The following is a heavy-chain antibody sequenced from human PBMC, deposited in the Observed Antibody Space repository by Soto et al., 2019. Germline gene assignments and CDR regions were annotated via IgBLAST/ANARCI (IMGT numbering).Heavy chain of an antibody. Sequence: PSETLSLTCTVSGGSISSYYWSWIPQPAGKGLEWIGRIYTSGSTNYNPSLKSRVTMSVDTSKNQFSLKLSSVTAADTAVYYCARGRYEYSNYGNWFDPWGQGNLVTVSS. CDR3: ARGRYEYSNYGNWFDP. CDR2: IYTSGST. CDR1: GGSISSYY. J-gene: IGHJ5*02. D-gene: IGHD4-4*01. V-gene: IGHV4-4*07.